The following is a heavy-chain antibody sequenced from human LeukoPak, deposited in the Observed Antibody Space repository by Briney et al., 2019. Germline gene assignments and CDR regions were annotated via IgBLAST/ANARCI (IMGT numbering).Heavy chain of an antibody. CDR3: ARFRSKQQYHDAFDI. CDR1: GGSISSHY. D-gene: IGHD6-13*01. J-gene: IGHJ3*02. Sequence: SETLSLTCTVSGGSISSHYWSWIRQPPGKGLEWIGYIYYSGSTNYNPSLKSRVTISVDTSKNQFSLKLSSVTAADTAVYYCARFRSKQQYHDAFDIWGQGTMVIVSS. V-gene: IGHV4-59*11. CDR2: IYYSGST.